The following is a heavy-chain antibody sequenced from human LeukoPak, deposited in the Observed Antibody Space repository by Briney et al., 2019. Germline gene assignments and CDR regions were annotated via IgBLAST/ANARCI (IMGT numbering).Heavy chain of an antibody. D-gene: IGHD3-22*01. J-gene: IGHJ3*02. V-gene: IGHV1-2*06. CDR1: GYTFTGYY. Sequence: ASVKVSCKASGYTFTGYYMHWVRQAPGQGLEWMGRINPNSGGTSYAQKFQGRVTMTRDTSISTAYMELSRLRSDDTAVYYCARVGYYDSSGYYLDAFDIWGQGTMVTVSS. CDR3: ARVGYYDSSGYYLDAFDI. CDR2: INPNSGGT.